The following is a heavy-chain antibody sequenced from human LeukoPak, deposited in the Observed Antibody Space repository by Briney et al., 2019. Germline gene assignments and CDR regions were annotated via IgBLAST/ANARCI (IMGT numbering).Heavy chain of an antibody. V-gene: IGHV3-23*01. CDR3: AKGTQPSDYGAHFDY. Sequence: GGSLRLSCAASGFTFSSYAMSWVRRAPGKGLQWVSAISASGGSTYYADSVKGRFTMSRDNSKNTLYLQMNSLRAEDTAVYYCAKGTQPSDYGAHFDYWGQGTLVTVSS. J-gene: IGHJ4*02. D-gene: IGHD4-17*01. CDR2: ISASGGST. CDR1: GFTFSSYA.